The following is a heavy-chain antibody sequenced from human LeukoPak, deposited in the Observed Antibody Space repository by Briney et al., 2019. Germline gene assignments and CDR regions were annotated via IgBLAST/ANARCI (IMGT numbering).Heavy chain of an antibody. CDR1: GNYW. CDR3: VSFYETY. CDR2: INSDGSWT. V-gene: IGHV3-74*01. D-gene: IGHD2/OR15-2a*01. J-gene: IGHJ4*02. Sequence: PGGSLRLSCAASGNYWMRWVRQVPGKGLVWVSHINSDGSWTSYADSVKGRFIISKDNAKNTVYLQMNSLRAEDTAVYYCVSFYETYWGRGTLVTVS.